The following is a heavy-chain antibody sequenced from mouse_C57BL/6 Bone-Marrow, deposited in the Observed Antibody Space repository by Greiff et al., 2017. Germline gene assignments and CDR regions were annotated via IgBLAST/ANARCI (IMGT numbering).Heavy chain of an antibody. V-gene: IGHV14-4*01. CDR2: IDPENGDT. CDR1: GFNIKDDY. CDR3: TTVVHY. D-gene: IGHD1-1*01. Sequence: VQLKQSGAELVRPGASVKLSCTASGFNIKDDYMHWVKQRPEQGLEWLGWIDPENGDTEYASKFQGKATITADPSSNTAYLQLSSLTSEDTAVYYCTTVVHYWGQGTTLTGSS. J-gene: IGHJ2*01.